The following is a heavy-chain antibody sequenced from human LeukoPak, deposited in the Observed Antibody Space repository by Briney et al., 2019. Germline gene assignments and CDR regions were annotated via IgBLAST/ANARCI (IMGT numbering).Heavy chain of an antibody. V-gene: IGHV5-51*01. Sequence: GESLKISCKGSGYSFTNYWIGWVRQMPGKGLEWMGIIYPGDSDTRYSPSFQGQVTISADKSISTAYLQWSSLKASDTAMYYCARFQEYCSGGSCYWGYFDYWGQGTLVTVSS. J-gene: IGHJ4*02. CDR2: IYPGDSDT. D-gene: IGHD2-15*01. CDR1: GYSFTNYW. CDR3: ARFQEYCSGGSCYWGYFDY.